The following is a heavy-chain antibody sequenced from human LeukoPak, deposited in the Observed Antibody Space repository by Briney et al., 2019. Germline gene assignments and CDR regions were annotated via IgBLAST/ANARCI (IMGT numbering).Heavy chain of an antibody. CDR3: VRDIVPYSSNWYYFDY. J-gene: IGHJ4*02. Sequence: QSGGSLRLSCAASGITVSRNYMSWVRQAPGKGPEWVSIIYSGGDTYYADSVKGRFTISRDNSKNTLYLQMNSLRAEDTAVYYCVRDIVPYSSNWYYFDYWGQGTLVTVSS. CDR1: GITVSRNY. V-gene: IGHV3-66*01. CDR2: IYSGGDT. D-gene: IGHD6-13*01.